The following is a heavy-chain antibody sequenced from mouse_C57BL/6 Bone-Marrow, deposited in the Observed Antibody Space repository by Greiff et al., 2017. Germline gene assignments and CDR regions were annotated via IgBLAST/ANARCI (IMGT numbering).Heavy chain of an antibody. CDR1: GYTFTSYG. J-gene: IGHJ2*01. D-gene: IGHD4-1*01. V-gene: IGHV1-81*01. CDR2: IYPRSGNT. Sequence: QVQLQQSGAELARPGASVKLSCKASGYTFTSYGISWVKQRTGQGLEWIGEIYPRSGNTYYTEKFKGKATLTADKSSSTAYMELRSLTSEDSAVYFCARRRVLGRDYGGQGTTLTVSS. CDR3: ARRRVLGRDY.